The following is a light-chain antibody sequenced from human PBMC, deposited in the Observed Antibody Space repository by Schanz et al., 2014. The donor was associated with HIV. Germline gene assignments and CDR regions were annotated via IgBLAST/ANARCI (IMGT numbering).Light chain of an antibody. V-gene: IGKV3-20*01. CDR1: QSLGSNF. CDR3: QQYGSSPWT. J-gene: IGKJ1*01. CDR2: GAS. Sequence: IVLTQSPGTLSLSPGERATLSCRASQSLGSNFLAWYQQKPGQAPRLLIFGASNRATGIPDRFSGSESGTDFTLTINRLEPEDCAVYYCQQYGSSPWTFGQGTRVDVK.